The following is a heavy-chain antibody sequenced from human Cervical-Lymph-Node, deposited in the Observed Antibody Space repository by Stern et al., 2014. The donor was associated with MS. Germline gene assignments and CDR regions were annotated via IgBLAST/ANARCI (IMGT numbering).Heavy chain of an antibody. CDR1: GFTFSNFG. J-gene: IGHJ3*01. Sequence: DQLVESGGGVVQPGRSLRLFCAASGFTFSNFGMHWVRQAPGKGLEWVTLISYDGGNEYYADFVKGRFTISRDDSKNTVYLQLNSLRPEDTAVYYCAKGRTVAGKGVGAFDVWGQGTFVTVSS. V-gene: IGHV3-30*18. CDR3: AKGRTVAGKGVGAFDV. CDR2: ISYDGGNE. D-gene: IGHD6-19*01.